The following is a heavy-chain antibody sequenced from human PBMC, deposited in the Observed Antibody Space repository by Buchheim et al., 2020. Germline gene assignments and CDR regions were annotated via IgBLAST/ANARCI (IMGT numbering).Heavy chain of an antibody. CDR1: GYTFTSYY. Sequence: QVQLVQSGAEVKKPGASVKVSCKASGYTFTSYYMHWVRQAPGQGLEWMGIINPSGGSTSYAQKFQGRVTMTGDPSTSTVYMELNSLSSEDTAVYYCARGGWLQLNYYCGMDVWGQGTT. CDR3: ARGGWLQLNYYCGMDV. J-gene: IGHJ6*02. CDR2: INPSGGST. V-gene: IGHV1-46*01. D-gene: IGHD5-24*01.